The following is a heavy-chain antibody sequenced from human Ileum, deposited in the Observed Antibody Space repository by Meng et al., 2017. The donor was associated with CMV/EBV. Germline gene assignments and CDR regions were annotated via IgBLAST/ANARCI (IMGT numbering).Heavy chain of an antibody. CDR1: GGTFSSYA. D-gene: IGHD2-2*01. J-gene: IGHJ4*02. CDR2: IIPIVGTA. Sequence: KAAGGTFSSYAISWVRQAPGQGLEWMGGIIPIVGTANYAQKFQGRVTITTDESTSTAYMELSSLRSEDTAVYYCAREGLAAAMFDYWGQGTLVTVSS. CDR3: AREGLAAAMFDY. V-gene: IGHV1-69*05.